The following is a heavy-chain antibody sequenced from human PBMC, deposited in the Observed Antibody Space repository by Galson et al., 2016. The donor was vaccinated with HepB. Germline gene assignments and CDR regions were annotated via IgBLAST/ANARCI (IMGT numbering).Heavy chain of an antibody. CDR3: TEGQQHYCGGDYYWGYYYHGMDV. Sequence: SVKVSCKASGFTFSSSAVQWVRQARGQPPEWIGWIVVGNGNTNYAQNFQERVTITRDMSTTTVYMELSSLRSEDTAVYYCTEGQQHYCGGDYYWGYYYHGMDVWGQGTTVTVSS. CDR2: IVVGNGNT. D-gene: IGHD2-21*02. V-gene: IGHV1-58*01. J-gene: IGHJ6*02. CDR1: GFTFSSSA.